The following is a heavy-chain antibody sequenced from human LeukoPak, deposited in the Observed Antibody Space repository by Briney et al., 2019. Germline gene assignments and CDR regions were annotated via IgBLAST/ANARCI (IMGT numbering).Heavy chain of an antibody. V-gene: IGHV1-8*01. D-gene: IGHD6-25*01. CDR3: ARIAAYGMDV. CDR1: GYTFISYD. J-gene: IGHJ6*02. CDR2: MNPNSENT. Sequence: ASVKVSCKASGYTFISYDINWVRQATGQGLEWMGWMNPNSENTGYAQKFQGRVTMTRNTPMSTAYMELSSLRSEDTAVYYCARIAAYGMDVWGQGTTVTVSS.